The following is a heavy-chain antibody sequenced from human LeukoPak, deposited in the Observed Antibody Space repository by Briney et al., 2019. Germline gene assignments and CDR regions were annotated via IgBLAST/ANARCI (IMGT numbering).Heavy chain of an antibody. V-gene: IGHV4-39*07. CDR1: GGSISSSSYY. CDR2: IYYSGST. D-gene: IGHD2-8*01. J-gene: IGHJ3*02. Sequence: SETLSLTCTVSGGSISSSSYYWGWIRQPPGKGLEWIGSIYYSGSTYYNPSLKSRVTISVDTSKNQFSLKLSSVTAADTAVYYCARAAGHRYCTNCSFDIWGQGTMVTVSS. CDR3: ARAAGHRYCTNCSFDI.